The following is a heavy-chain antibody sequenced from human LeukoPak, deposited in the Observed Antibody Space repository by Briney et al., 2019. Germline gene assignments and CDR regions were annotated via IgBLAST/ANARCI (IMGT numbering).Heavy chain of an antibody. Sequence: PGGSLRLPCAASGFTVSNNYMSWVRQAPGKGLEWVSVIYRGGSTYYADSVKGRFTISRDNSKNTLYLEMNTLRAEDTAVYYCARDSIAVAGTYFDYWGRGTLVTVSS. V-gene: IGHV3-66*01. CDR2: IYRGGST. CDR3: ARDSIAVAGTYFDY. D-gene: IGHD6-19*01. J-gene: IGHJ4*02. CDR1: GFTVSNNY.